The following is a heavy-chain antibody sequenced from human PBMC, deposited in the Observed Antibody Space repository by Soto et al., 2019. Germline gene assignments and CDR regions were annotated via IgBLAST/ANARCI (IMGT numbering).Heavy chain of an antibody. Sequence: EVQLVESGGGLVKPGGSLRLSCAASGFTFSSYSMNWVRQAPGKGLEWVSSISSSRSYIYYADSVKGRFTISRDNAKNSLYLQLNSLRAEDTAVYYCARESGGIAAASTPYYYYGMDVWGQGTTVTVSS. V-gene: IGHV3-21*01. CDR1: GFTFSSYS. D-gene: IGHD6-13*01. CDR2: ISSSRSYI. CDR3: ARESGGIAAASTPYYYYGMDV. J-gene: IGHJ6*02.